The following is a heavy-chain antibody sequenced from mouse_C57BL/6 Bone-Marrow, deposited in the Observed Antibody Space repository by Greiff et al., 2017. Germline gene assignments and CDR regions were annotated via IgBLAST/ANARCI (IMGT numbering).Heavy chain of an antibody. Sequence: EVQRVESGGGLVKPGGSLKLSCAASGFTFSDYGMHWVRQAPEKGLEWVAYISSGSSTIYYADTVKGRFTISRDNAKNTLFLQMTSLRSEDTAMYYCARSDGPYAMDYWGQGTSVTVSS. V-gene: IGHV5-17*01. CDR3: ARSDGPYAMDY. CDR1: GFTFSDYG. CDR2: ISSGSSTI. J-gene: IGHJ4*01. D-gene: IGHD2-3*01.